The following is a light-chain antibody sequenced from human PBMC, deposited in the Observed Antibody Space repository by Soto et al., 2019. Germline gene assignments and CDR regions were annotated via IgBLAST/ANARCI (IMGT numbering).Light chain of an antibody. CDR2: DAS. Sequence: LTQSPASLSLSPEERANLSFIASQSSSNYLAWYQQQPGQAPRLLIFDASSRATGIPARFSGSASATDFTPTISSLDPEDVAVYYCQQRSNRTRTFGQGTKVDIK. CDR3: QQRSNRTRT. CDR1: QSSSNY. V-gene: IGKV3-11*01. J-gene: IGKJ1*01.